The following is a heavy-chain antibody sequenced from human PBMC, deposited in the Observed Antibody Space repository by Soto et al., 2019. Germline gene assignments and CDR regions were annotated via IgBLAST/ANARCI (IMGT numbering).Heavy chain of an antibody. J-gene: IGHJ4*02. D-gene: IGHD6-19*01. CDR3: AREKQWLAPGFDY. V-gene: IGHV1-3*01. Sequence: ASVKVSCKASGYTFTSYAMHWVRQAPGQRLEWMGWINAGNGNTKYSQKFQGRVTITRDTSASTAYMELSSLRSEDTAVYYCAREKQWLAPGFDYWGQGTLVTVPS. CDR2: INAGNGNT. CDR1: GYTFTSYA.